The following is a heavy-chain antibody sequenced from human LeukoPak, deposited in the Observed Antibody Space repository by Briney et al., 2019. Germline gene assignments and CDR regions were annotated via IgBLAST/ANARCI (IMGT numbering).Heavy chain of an antibody. D-gene: IGHD3-16*01. V-gene: IGHV1-2*02. Sequence: GASVKVSCKASGYTFTGYYMHWVRQAPGQGLEWMGWINPNSGGTNYAQKFQGRVTMTRDTSISTAYMELSRLRSDDTAVYYCARGSFGIGGDYFDYWGQGTLVTVSS. CDR3: ARGSFGIGGDYFDY. J-gene: IGHJ4*02. CDR1: GYTFTGYY. CDR2: INPNSGGT.